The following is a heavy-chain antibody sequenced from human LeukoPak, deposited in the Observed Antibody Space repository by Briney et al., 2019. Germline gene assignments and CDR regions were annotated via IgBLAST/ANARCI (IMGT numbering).Heavy chain of an antibody. Sequence: SETLSLTCAAYGGSFSGYYWSWIRQPPGKGLEWIGEINHSGSTNYNPSLKSRVTISVDTSKNQFSLKLSSVTAADTAVYYCARGYGGKLNWFDPWGQGTLVTVSS. J-gene: IGHJ5*02. CDR1: GGSFSGYY. D-gene: IGHD4-23*01. V-gene: IGHV4-34*01. CDR3: ARGYGGKLNWFDP. CDR2: INHSGST.